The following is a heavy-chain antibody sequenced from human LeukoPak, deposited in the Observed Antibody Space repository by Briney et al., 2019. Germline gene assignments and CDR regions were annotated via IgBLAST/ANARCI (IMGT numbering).Heavy chain of an antibody. CDR3: ATASSSWYLAYFDY. CDR2: FDPEDGET. Sequence: ASAKVSCKVSGYTLTELSMHWVRQAPGKGLEWMGGFDPEDGETIYAQKFQGRVTMTEDTSTDTAYMELSSLRSEDTAVYYCATASSSWYLAYFDYWGQGTLVTVSS. D-gene: IGHD6-13*01. J-gene: IGHJ4*02. V-gene: IGHV1-24*01. CDR1: GYTLTELS.